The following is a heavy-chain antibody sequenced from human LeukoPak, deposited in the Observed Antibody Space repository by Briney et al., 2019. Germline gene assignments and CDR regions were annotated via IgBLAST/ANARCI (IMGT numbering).Heavy chain of an antibody. CDR3: VKDNPLDY. D-gene: IGHD1-14*01. V-gene: IGHV3-30*02. J-gene: IGHJ4*02. CDR1: EFSVGSNY. Sequence: GGSLRLSCAASEFSVGSNYMTWVRQAPGKGLDWVAFIRYDGNNKLYADSVKGRFTISRDSSKNTLYLHINSLRAEDTAVYYCVKDNPLDYWGQGTLVIVSS. CDR2: IRYDGNNK.